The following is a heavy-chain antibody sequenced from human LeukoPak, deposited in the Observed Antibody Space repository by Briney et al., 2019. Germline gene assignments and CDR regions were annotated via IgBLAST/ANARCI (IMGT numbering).Heavy chain of an antibody. CDR1: GYTFTSYY. V-gene: IGHV1-46*01. D-gene: IGHD5-18*01. J-gene: IGHJ4*02. Sequence: ASVKVSCKASGYTFTSYYMHWVRQAPGQGLEWMGIINPSGGSTSYAQKFQGRVTMTRDMSTSTVYMELSSLRSEDTAVYYCARDTPPATAMVTRGYFDYWGQGTLVTVSS. CDR2: INPSGGST. CDR3: ARDTPPATAMVTRGYFDY.